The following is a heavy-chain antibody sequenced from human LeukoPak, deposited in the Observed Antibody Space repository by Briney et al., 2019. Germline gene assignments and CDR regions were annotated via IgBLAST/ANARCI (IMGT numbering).Heavy chain of an antibody. V-gene: IGHV3-74*01. CDR1: GFTFSSYW. J-gene: IGHJ4*02. CDR3: ARDVGYSYGYEGYYFDY. Sequence: PGGSLRLSCAASGFTFSSYWMHWVRQVPGKGLVWVSRINSDGSSTSYADSVKGRFTISRDNAKNTLYLQMNSLRAEDTAVYYCARDVGYSYGYEGYYFDYWGQGTLVTVSS. CDR2: INSDGSST. D-gene: IGHD5-18*01.